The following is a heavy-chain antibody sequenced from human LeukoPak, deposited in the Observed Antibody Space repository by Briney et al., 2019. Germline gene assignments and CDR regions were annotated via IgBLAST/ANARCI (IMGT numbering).Heavy chain of an antibody. J-gene: IGHJ4*02. Sequence: SETLSLTCTVSGGSISSYYWSWIRQPPGKGLEWMGYIYYSGSTNYNPSLKSRVTISVDTSKNQFSLKLGSVTAADTAVYYCARGLYSSGWVDYWGQGTLVTVSS. D-gene: IGHD6-19*01. CDR2: IYYSGST. CDR1: GGSISSYY. V-gene: IGHV4-59*01. CDR3: ARGLYSSGWVDY.